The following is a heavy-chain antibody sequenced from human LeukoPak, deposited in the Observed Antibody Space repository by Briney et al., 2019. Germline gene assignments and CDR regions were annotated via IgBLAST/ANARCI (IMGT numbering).Heavy chain of an antibody. CDR1: GFSLSTSGMC. V-gene: IGHV2-70*11. CDR2: IDWDDDK. J-gene: IGHJ4*02. D-gene: IGHD3-22*01. Sequence: ESGPTLVNPTQTLTLTCTFSGFSLSTSGMCVSWIRHPSGKALEWLARIDWDDDKYYSTSLKTRLTISKDTSKNQMVLTMTNMDPVDTATYYCARDSGYYFLFDYWGQGTLVTVSS. CDR3: ARDSGYYFLFDY.